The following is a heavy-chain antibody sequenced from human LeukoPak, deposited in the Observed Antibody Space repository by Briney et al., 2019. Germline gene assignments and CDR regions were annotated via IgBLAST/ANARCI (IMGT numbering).Heavy chain of an antibody. J-gene: IGHJ4*02. CDR3: AREIVTRAFDY. Sequence: KPSETLSLTCTVSGGSISSYYWSWIRQPPGKGLEWIGYIYYSGSTYYNPSLKSRVTISVDTSKNQFSLKLSSVTAADTAVYYCAREIVTRAFDYWGQGTLATVSS. V-gene: IGHV4-59*01. CDR1: GGSISSYY. D-gene: IGHD3-16*02. CDR2: IYYSGST.